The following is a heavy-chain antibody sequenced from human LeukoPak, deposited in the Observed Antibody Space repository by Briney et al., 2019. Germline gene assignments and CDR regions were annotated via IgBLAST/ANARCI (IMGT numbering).Heavy chain of an antibody. D-gene: IGHD3-22*01. Sequence: LETLSLTCTVSGDSISSSSYYWGWIRQPPGKGLEWMGSIYYSGSTYYNPSLKSRVTISVDTSKNQFSLKLSSVTAADTAVYYCARDRFGGYYDSSRRNYFDYWGQGTLVTVSS. J-gene: IGHJ4*02. V-gene: IGHV4-39*07. CDR1: GDSISSSSYY. CDR2: IYYSGST. CDR3: ARDRFGGYYDSSRRNYFDY.